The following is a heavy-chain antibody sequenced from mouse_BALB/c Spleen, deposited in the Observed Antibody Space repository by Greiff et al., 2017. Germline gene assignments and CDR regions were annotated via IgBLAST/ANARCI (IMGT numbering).Heavy chain of an antibody. V-gene: IGHV5-6-5*01. CDR3: ARERTTVVAKDYFDY. Sequence: EVQLMESGGGLVKPGGSLKLSCAASGFTFSSYAMSWVRQTPEKRLEWVASISSGGSTYYPDSVKGRFTISRDNARNILYLQMSSLRSEDTAMYYCARERTTVVAKDYFDYWGQGTTLTVSS. J-gene: IGHJ2*01. D-gene: IGHD1-1*01. CDR2: ISSGGST. CDR1: GFTFSSYA.